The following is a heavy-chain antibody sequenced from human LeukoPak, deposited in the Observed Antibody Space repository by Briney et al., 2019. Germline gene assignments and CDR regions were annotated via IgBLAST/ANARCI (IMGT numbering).Heavy chain of an antibody. Sequence: SETLSLTRTVSGGSIISSSYYWGWIRQPPGKGLECIGSIYYSGSTYYNPSLKSRVTISVDTSKNQFSLKLSSLTPADKDMDYCARPRGVYSSGWYSDFDYWGQGTIVTVSS. J-gene: IGHJ4*02. D-gene: IGHD6-19*01. V-gene: IGHV4-39*01. CDR1: GGSIISSSYY. CDR3: ARPRGVYSSGWYSDFDY. CDR2: IYYSGST.